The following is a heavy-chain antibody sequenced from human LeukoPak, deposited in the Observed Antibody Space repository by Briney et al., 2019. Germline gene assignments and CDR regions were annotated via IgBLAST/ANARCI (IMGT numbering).Heavy chain of an antibody. V-gene: IGHV4-39*01. CDR1: GGSISSSSYY. Sequence: PSETLSLTCTVSGGSISSSSYYWGWIRQPPGKGLEWIGSIYYSGSTYYNPSLKSRVTISVDTSKNQFSLKLSSVTAADTAVYYCARQRIAAASIDYWGQGTLVTVSS. CDR3: ARQRIAAASIDY. CDR2: IYYSGST. J-gene: IGHJ4*02. D-gene: IGHD6-13*01.